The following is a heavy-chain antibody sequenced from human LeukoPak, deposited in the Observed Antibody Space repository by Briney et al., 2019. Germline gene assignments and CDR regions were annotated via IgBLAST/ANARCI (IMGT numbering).Heavy chain of an antibody. D-gene: IGHD2-21*02. Sequence: SETLSLTCTVPGGSISNYYWSWIRQPAGKGLKWIGRIYAGGNTDHNPSLKSRVTMSVDSSKNQFSLRLSSVTAADTAVYYCAREHKVYDGDGYYYGYWGQGTLVTVSS. V-gene: IGHV4-4*07. CDR3: AREHKVYDGDGYYYGY. CDR2: IYAGGNT. J-gene: IGHJ4*02. CDR1: GGSISNYY.